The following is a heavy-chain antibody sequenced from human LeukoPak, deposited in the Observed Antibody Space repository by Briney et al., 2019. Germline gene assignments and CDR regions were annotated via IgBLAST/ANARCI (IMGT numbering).Heavy chain of an antibody. D-gene: IGHD6-19*01. J-gene: IGHJ4*02. Sequence: SETLSLTCTVSGGSISSYYWSWTRQPPGKGLEWIGYIHYSGSTNYNPSLKSRVTISVDTSKNQFSLKLSSVTAADTAVYYGSRSRIAVGGGGGFDYWGQGTLVTVSS. CDR2: IHYSGST. V-gene: IGHV4-59*01. CDR3: SRSRIAVGGGGGFDY. CDR1: GGSISSYY.